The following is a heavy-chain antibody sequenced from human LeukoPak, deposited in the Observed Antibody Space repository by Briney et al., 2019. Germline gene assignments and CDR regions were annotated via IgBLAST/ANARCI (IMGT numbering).Heavy chain of an antibody. V-gene: IGHV3-7*01. J-gene: IGHJ4*02. D-gene: IGHD3-22*01. Sequence: GGSLRLSCAASGFTFSSYWMSWVRQAPGKGLEWVANIKQDGSEKYYVDSVKGRFTISRDNAKNSLYLQMNSLRAEDTAVYYCARTVGVDYYDSSDYEPWGQGTLVTVSS. CDR1: GFTFSSYW. CDR2: IKQDGSEK. CDR3: ARTVGVDYYDSSDYEP.